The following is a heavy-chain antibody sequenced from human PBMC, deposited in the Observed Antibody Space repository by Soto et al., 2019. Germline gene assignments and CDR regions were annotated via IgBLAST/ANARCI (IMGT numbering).Heavy chain of an antibody. CDR2: ISSSGNTL. J-gene: IGHJ5*02. CDR3: ARGVYDSSSYSYP. V-gene: IGHV3-48*03. CDR1: GFNFSTYE. D-gene: IGHD3-22*01. Sequence: EVRLVEAGGGLVQPGGSLRLSCAASGFNFSTYEMKWLRQAPGKCLEWISYISSSGNTLYYADSVKGRFTISRDNAKKSSYLQMNRLSAEDTAVYYCARGVYDSSSYSYPWGQGTLVTVSS.